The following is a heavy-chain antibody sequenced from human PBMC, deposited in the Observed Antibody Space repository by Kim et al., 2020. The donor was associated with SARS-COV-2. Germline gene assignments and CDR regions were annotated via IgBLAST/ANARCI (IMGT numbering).Heavy chain of an antibody. D-gene: IGHD2-2*01. V-gene: IGHV3-48*02. CDR3: ARDSSTSYYYYGMDV. J-gene: IGHJ6*02. CDR2: ISSSSSTI. CDR1: GFTFSSYS. Sequence: GGSLRLSYAASGFTFSSYSMNWVRQAPGKGLEWVSYISSSSSTIYYADSVKGRFTISRDNAKNSLYLQMNSLRDEDTAVYYCARDSSTSYYYYGMDVWGQGTTVTVSS.